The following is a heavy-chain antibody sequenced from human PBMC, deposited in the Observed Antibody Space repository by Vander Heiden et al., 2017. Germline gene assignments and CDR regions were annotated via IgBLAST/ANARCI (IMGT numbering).Heavy chain of an antibody. Sequence: QGQLVASGGGVVQPGRSLRLSCAASGFIFSDYALHWVRQTPDKALDWVALILWDGSKQLYADSVTGRFIISRDSNMLYLQMNSLRVEDTAVYYCARGGRDIVDLGYLDLWGQGTAVTVSS. CDR3: ARGGRDIVDLGYLDL. D-gene: IGHD2-15*01. V-gene: IGHV3-33*01. CDR1: GFIFSDYA. CDR2: ILWDGSKQ. J-gene: IGHJ4*02.